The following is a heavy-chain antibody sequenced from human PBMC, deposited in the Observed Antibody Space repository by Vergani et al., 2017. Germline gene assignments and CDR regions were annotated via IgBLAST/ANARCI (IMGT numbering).Heavy chain of an antibody. Sequence: QVQLVQSGAEVKKPGSSVKVSCKASGGTFSSYAISWVRQAPGQGLEWMGRIIPIVGTANYAQKFQGRVTITADESTSTAYMELSSLRSEDTAVYYCARPRFTPYCSGGSCHAEYFQHWGQGTLVTVSS. CDR2: IIPIVGTA. CDR1: GGTFSSYA. V-gene: IGHV1-69*11. J-gene: IGHJ1*01. CDR3: ARPRFTPYCSGGSCHAEYFQH. D-gene: IGHD2-15*01.